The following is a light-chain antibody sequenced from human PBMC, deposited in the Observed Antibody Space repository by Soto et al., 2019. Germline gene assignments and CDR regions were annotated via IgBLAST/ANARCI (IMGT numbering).Light chain of an antibody. CDR2: EAS. V-gene: IGKV1-39*01. J-gene: IGKJ1*01. Sequence: DIQMTQSPPTVSASVGDRVTITCRARQSISNSLAWYQQKPGKAPNLLIYEASSLQSGVPSRFSGSGSGTDFTLTISSLQPEDIATYYCQESYSTSFGQGTKVDIK. CDR3: QESYSTS. CDR1: QSISNS.